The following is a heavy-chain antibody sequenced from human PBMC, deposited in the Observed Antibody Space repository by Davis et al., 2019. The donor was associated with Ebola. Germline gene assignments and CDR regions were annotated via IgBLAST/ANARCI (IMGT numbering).Heavy chain of an antibody. CDR2: INAGNGNT. CDR3: ARDRRGFYGQLLNYYFDY. D-gene: IGHD4-17*01. CDR1: GYTFTSYA. V-gene: IGHV1-3*01. J-gene: IGHJ4*02. Sequence: AASVKVSCKASGYTFTSYAMHWVRQAPGQRLEWMGWINAGNGNTKYSQKFQGRVTITRDTSASTAYMELSSLRSEDTAVYYCARDRRGFYGQLLNYYFDYWGQGTLVTVSS.